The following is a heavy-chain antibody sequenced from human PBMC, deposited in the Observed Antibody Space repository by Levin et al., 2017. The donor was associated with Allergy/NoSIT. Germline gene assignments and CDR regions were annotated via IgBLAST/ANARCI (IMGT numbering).Heavy chain of an antibody. CDR1: GYTFTGYY. D-gene: IGHD2-15*01. Sequence: PGASVKVSCKASGYTFTGYYMHWVRQAPGQGLEWMGWINPNSGGTNYAQKFQGRVTMTRDTSISTAYMELSRLRSDDTAVYYCARGPPHVVVAATGDYWGQGTLVTVSS. CDR3: ARGPPHVVVAATGDY. CDR2: INPNSGGT. V-gene: IGHV1-2*02. J-gene: IGHJ4*02.